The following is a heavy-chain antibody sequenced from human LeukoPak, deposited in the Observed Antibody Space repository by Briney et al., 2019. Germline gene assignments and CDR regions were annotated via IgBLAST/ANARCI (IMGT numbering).Heavy chain of an antibody. Sequence: HPGGSLRLSCAASGFTFTNYGIHWVRQAPGKGLEWVAVVWSDGTNKYYADSVKGRFTISRDNSKNTEYLQMNSLRAEDTAVYYCARDHVINQAPPGFWGQGTLATVSS. CDR1: GFTFTNYG. D-gene: IGHD3-10*01. V-gene: IGHV3-33*01. J-gene: IGHJ4*02. CDR2: VWSDGTNK. CDR3: ARDHVINQAPPGF.